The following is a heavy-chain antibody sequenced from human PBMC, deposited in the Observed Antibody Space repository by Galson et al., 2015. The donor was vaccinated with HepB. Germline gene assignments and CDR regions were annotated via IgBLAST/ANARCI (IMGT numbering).Heavy chain of an antibody. Sequence: SLRLSCAASGFTFSRYWMSWVRQAPGKGLEWVASIKQDGGEKYYVDSVKGRFTISRDNAKNSLCLQMNSLRAEDTAVYYCTINMIWGRVDFYYYGMDVWGQGTTVTVSS. CDR3: TINMIWGRVDFYYYGMDV. CDR1: GFTFSRYW. J-gene: IGHJ6*02. V-gene: IGHV3-7*01. D-gene: IGHD3-10*01. CDR2: IKQDGGEK.